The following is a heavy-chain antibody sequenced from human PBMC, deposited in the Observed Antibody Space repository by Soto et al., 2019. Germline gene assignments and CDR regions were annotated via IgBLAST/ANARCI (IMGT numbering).Heavy chain of an antibody. CDR1: GFTVSTYC. CDR3: ARGVYHFDY. J-gene: IGHJ4*02. V-gene: IGHV3-7*04. Sequence: EVQLVESGGGLVQPGGSLRLSCAVSGFTVSTYCMIWVRQAPGKGLEWVANIKQDGREIYYVDSVKGRFTISRDNAKNSVYLQMDSLSVEDTAIYYCARGVYHFDYWGQGTLVTVSS. CDR2: IKQDGREI.